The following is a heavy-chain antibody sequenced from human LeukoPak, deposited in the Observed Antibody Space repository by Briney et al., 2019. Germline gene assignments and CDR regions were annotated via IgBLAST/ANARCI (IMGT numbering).Heavy chain of an antibody. D-gene: IGHD3-22*01. CDR1: GGTFSNYA. CDR3: ARGWDYDSGGRPTAYVH. J-gene: IGHJ4*02. Sequence: ASVKVSCKASGGTFSNYAINWVRQAPGQGLEWMGGIIPIFGKANYAQKFQGKVTITADESTSTAYMELSSLRSEDTAIYYCARGWDYDSGGRPTAYVHWGQGTLVSVSS. CDR2: IIPIFGKA. V-gene: IGHV1-69*13.